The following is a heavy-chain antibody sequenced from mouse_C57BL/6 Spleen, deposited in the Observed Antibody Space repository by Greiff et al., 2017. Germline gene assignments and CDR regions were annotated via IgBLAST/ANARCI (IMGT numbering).Heavy chain of an antibody. Sequence: QVQLQQPGAELVQPGDSLKLSCKASGYTFTSYWMHWVKQRPGRGLEWIGWIDPNSGGTKYNEKFKSKATLARDKPTSTAYMQLSSLTSEDTAVYYCARLLLGVDYWGQGTTLTVSS. CDR2: IDPNSGGT. CDR1: GYTFTSYW. CDR3: ARLLLGVDY. J-gene: IGHJ2*01. D-gene: IGHD1-1*01. V-gene: IGHV1-62-3*01.